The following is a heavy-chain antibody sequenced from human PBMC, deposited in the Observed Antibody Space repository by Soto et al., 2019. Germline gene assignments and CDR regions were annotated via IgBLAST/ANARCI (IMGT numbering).Heavy chain of an antibody. CDR1: TGNY. D-gene: IGHD3-9*01. V-gene: IGHV1-18*04. J-gene: IGHJ5*02. Sequence: GPSVKVSCKASTGNYLHWVRQAPGQGLEWMGWISAYNGNTNYAQKLQGRVTMTTDTSTSTAYMELRSLRSDDTAVYYCARSLTIGNWFDPWGQGTLVTVSS. CDR2: ISAYNGNT. CDR3: ARSLTIGNWFDP.